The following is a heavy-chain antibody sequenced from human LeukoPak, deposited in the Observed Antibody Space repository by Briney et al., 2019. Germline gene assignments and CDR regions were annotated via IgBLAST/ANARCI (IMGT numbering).Heavy chain of an antibody. CDR2: ISSSCSTI. Sequence: PGGSLRLSCAASGFTFSDYYMSWIRQAPGKGLEWVSYISSSCSTIYYAASVKGRFTISRDKAKNSLYLQMNSLRDEDSAVYYCARFKLDYFDGSRYYYLSFDCWGQGTLVTVSS. CDR3: ARFKLDYFDGSRYYYLSFDC. J-gene: IGHJ4*02. D-gene: IGHD3-22*01. V-gene: IGHV3-11*04. CDR1: GFTFSDYY.